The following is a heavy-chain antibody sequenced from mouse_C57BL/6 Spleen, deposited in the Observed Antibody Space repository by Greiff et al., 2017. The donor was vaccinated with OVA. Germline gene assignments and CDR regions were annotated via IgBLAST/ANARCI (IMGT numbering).Heavy chain of an antibody. J-gene: IGHJ4*01. V-gene: IGHV5-17*01. CDR3: GKGGAMDY. Sequence: EVHVVESGGGLVKPGGSLKLSCAASGFTFSDYGMHWVRQAPEKGLEWVAYISSGSGTIYYADTVKGRFTITRDKAKNTLFLQMTSLRSEETGKYYCGKGGAMDYWGQGTTVTVSS. CDR2: ISSGSGTI. CDR1: GFTFSDYG.